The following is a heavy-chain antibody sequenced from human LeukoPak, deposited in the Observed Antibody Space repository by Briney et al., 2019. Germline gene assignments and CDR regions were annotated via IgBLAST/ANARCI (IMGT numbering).Heavy chain of an antibody. Sequence: GGSLRLSCAASGFTFSDYWMSWVRQAPGKGLEWVANIILDGSEKYYVDSVKGRFTVSRDNAKNSLFLQMSSLRAEDTAVYFCAREWAYYYGSSGYFDYWGQGTLVTVSS. J-gene: IGHJ4*02. CDR1: GFTFSDYW. V-gene: IGHV3-7*01. CDR3: AREWAYYYGSSGYFDY. D-gene: IGHD3-22*01. CDR2: IILDGSEK.